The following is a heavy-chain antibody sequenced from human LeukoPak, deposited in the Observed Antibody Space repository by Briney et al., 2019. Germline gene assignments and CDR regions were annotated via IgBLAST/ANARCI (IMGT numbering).Heavy chain of an antibody. Sequence: PSETLSLTCTVSGGSISSYYWSWIRQPPGKGLEWIGYIYTSGSTNYNPSLRSRVTISVDTSKNQFSLKLSSVTAADTAVYYCARLGCGGDCYGFDYWGQGTLVTVSS. D-gene: IGHD2-21*02. CDR1: GGSISSYY. V-gene: IGHV4-4*09. CDR2: IYTSGST. CDR3: ARLGCGGDCYGFDY. J-gene: IGHJ4*02.